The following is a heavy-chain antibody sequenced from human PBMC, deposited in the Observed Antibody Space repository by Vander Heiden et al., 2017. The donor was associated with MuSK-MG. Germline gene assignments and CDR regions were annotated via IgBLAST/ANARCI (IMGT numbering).Heavy chain of an antibody. Sequence: VQLQDSGPGLVKLSETLSLTCTAPRGPISSYYWSWIRQPPGKGLEWIGYIYYSGITNYNPSLKSRVTISVDTSKNQFSLKLSSVTAADTAVYYCARGRGAYCSGGSCYYDRWGQGTLVTVSS. CDR1: RGPISSYY. V-gene: IGHV4-59*01. CDR3: ARGRGAYCSGGSCYYDR. D-gene: IGHD2-15*01. J-gene: IGHJ5*02. CDR2: IYYSGIT.